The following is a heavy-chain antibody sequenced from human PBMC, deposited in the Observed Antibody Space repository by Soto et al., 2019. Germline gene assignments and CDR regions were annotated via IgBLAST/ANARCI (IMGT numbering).Heavy chain of an antibody. D-gene: IGHD3-10*01. CDR2: INPNSGGT. CDR1: GYTFTGYY. CDR3: ARGSGSSFGELLYPLYYFDY. V-gene: IGHV1-2*04. J-gene: IGHJ4*02. Sequence: ASVKVSCKASGYTFTGYYMHWVRQAPGQGLEWMGWINPNSGGTNYAQKFQGWVTMTRDTSISTAYMELSRLRSDDTAVYYCARGSGSSFGELLYPLYYFDYWGQGTLVTVSS.